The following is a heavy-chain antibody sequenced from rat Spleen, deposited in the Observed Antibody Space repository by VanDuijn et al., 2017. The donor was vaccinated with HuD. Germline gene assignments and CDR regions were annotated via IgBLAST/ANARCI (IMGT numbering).Heavy chain of an antibody. J-gene: IGHJ4*01. Sequence: EVQLVESGGGLVQPGRSLKLSCAASGFTFSNYGMAWVRQTPTKGLEWVASISTGGGNTYYRDSVQGRFTISRDHAKNTQYLQMDSLKSEETANYYCVRQRGDGRYNGGLDYWGQGASVTVSS. V-gene: IGHV5S14*01. CDR3: VRQRGDGRYNGGLDY. D-gene: IGHD1-4*01. CDR1: GFTFSNYG. CDR2: ISTGGGNT.